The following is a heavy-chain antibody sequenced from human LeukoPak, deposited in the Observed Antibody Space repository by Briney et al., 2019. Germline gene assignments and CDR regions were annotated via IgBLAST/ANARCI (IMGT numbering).Heavy chain of an antibody. CDR2: INPSGGST. CDR3: ARENTRRFDY. D-gene: IGHD2/OR15-2a*01. J-gene: IGHJ4*02. CDR1: GGTFSSYT. V-gene: IGHV1-46*01. Sequence: ASVKVSCKASGGTFSSYTISWVRQAPGQGLEWMGIINPSGGSTSYAQKFQGRVTMTRDMSTSTVYMELSSLRSEDTAVYYCARENTRRFDYWGQGTLVTVSS.